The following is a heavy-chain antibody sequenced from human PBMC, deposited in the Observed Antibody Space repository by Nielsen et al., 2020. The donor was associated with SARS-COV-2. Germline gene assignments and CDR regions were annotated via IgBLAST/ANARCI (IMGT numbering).Heavy chain of an antibody. CDR3: ASYIITMVRGVIIPPYYYYGMDV. Sequence: ASVKVSCKASGYTFTGYYMHWVRQAPGQGLEWMGLINPNTGGTNYAQKFQGSVTMTRDTSISTAYMELSRLRSDDTAVYYCASYIITMVRGVIIPPYYYYGMDVWGQGTTVTVSS. V-gene: IGHV1-2*06. J-gene: IGHJ6*02. CDR2: INPNTGGT. CDR1: GYTFTGYY. D-gene: IGHD3-10*01.